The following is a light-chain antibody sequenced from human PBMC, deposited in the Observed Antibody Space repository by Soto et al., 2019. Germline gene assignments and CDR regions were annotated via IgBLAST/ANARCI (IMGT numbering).Light chain of an antibody. CDR3: QQINSYVFA. V-gene: IGKV1-9*01. J-gene: IGKJ3*01. Sequence: DIQLTQSPSFLSASIGDRVTITCRASQDVSRYLAWYQQKTGKAPNLRIYAASTLRSGVPSRFSGSGSETEFTLTINSLQPEDFATYYFQQINSYVFAFGPGTKVDIK. CDR1: QDVSRY. CDR2: AAS.